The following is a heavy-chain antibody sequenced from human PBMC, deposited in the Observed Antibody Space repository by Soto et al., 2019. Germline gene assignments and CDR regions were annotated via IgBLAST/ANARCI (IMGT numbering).Heavy chain of an antibody. CDR1: GFTFSDHY. J-gene: IGHJ6*02. CDR2: INPSSSYT. V-gene: IGHV3-11*06. CDR3: ARGHHSMDV. Sequence: QVQLVESGGGLAKPGGSPRLACAASGFTFSDHYMSWIRQAPGKGLEWISFINPSSSYTQYGDSVKGRFTISRDNAENSLYLQMNSLRAEDTALYYCARGHHSMDVWGQGATVTVSS.